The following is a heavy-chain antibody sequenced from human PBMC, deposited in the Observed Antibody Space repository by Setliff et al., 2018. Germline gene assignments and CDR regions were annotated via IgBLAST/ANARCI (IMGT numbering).Heavy chain of an antibody. D-gene: IGHD1-26*01. CDR2: IYSDENT. Sequence: PSETLSLTCSVSGGSINEYYWSWFRQPAGKGLEWIGRIYSDENTDYNPSLKSRVTMSADTSKNQFSLKLKSVTAADTAVYYCARVIEMPGRHNWFDPWGHGTLVTVSS. J-gene: IGHJ5*02. V-gene: IGHV4-4*07. CDR3: ARVIEMPGRHNWFDP. CDR1: GGSINEYY.